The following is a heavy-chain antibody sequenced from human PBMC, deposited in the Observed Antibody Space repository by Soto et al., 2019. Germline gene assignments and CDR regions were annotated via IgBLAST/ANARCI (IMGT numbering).Heavy chain of an antibody. CDR3: AKDRGIERDSSGYYYGSG. J-gene: IGHJ4*02. V-gene: IGHV3-23*01. Sequence: EVQLLESGGGLVQPGGSLRLSCAASGFTFSSYAMSWVRQAPGKGLEWVSAISGSGGSTYYADSVKGRFTISRDNSKNTLYLQMNSLRAEDTAVYYCAKDRGIERDSSGYYYGSGWGQGTLVTVSS. D-gene: IGHD3-22*01. CDR1: GFTFSSYA. CDR2: ISGSGGST.